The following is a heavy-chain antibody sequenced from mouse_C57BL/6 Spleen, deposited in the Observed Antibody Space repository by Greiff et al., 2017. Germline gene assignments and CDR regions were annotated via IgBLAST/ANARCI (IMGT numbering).Heavy chain of an antibody. CDR2: ISYDGSN. D-gene: IGHD1-1*01. V-gene: IGHV3-6*01. CDR3: AREGINTTIVARGCDY. Sequence: EVKLQEPGPGLVKPSQSLSLTCSVTGYSITSGYYWNWIRQFPGNKLEWMGYISYDGSNNYNPSLKNRISITRDTSKNQFFLKLSSVTTEDTATYYWAREGINTTIVARGCDYWGQGTTLTVSS. J-gene: IGHJ2*01. CDR1: GYSITSGYY.